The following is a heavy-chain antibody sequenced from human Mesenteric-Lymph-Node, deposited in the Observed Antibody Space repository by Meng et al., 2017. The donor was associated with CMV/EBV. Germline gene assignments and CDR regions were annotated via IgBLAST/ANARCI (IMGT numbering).Heavy chain of an antibody. D-gene: IGHD3-3*01. CDR1: GLSVTGTY. V-gene: IGHV3-53*01. Sequence: GGSLRLSCAASGLSVTGTYMSWVRQAPGKGLEWVAVFYTGGSTYYADSVKGRFTISRDISKNTVYLQMNSLTAEDTAVYYCARDRVAVVVSGYAYNGMDVWGQGTTVTVSS. CDR2: FYTGGST. J-gene: IGHJ6*02. CDR3: ARDRVAVVVSGYAYNGMDV.